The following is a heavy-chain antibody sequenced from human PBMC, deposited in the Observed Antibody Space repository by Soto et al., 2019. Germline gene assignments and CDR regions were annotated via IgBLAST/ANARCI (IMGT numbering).Heavy chain of an antibody. V-gene: IGHV1-8*01. J-gene: IGHJ4*02. D-gene: IGHD2-15*01. CDR2: MNPDSGDT. CDR3: VRQPGGVATPGDDY. Sequence: QVQLVQSGAEVKKPGASVKVSCEASGYPFDSFDINWVRQAAGQGHGWMGWMNPDSGDTAVAQRFQDRIIMTRTTSTSTAYMELSRLTPDDSAVYFCVRQPGGVATPGDDYWGQGTLVTVSS. CDR1: GYPFDSFD.